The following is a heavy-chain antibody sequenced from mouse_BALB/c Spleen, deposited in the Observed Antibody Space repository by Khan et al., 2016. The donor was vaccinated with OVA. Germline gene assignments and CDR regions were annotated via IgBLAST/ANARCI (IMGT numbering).Heavy chain of an antibody. CDR1: GYTFTSYT. Sequence: VQLQQSGAELARPGASVKMSCKASGYTFTSYTIHWVLQRPGRGLEWIGFINPASGYTIYNQRLKDRATLTADKSSSTAYMQLSGLTSEDSAVYYCARSTTRITFAYWGQGTLVAVSA. CDR2: INPASGYT. D-gene: IGHD2-4*01. V-gene: IGHV1-4*01. CDR3: ARSTTRITFAY. J-gene: IGHJ3*01.